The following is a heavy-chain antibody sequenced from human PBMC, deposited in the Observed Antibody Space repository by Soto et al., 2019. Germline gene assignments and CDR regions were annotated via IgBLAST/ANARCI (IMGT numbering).Heavy chain of an antibody. Sequence: QLQLQESGSGLVKPSQTLSLTCAVSGGSISSGGYSWSWIRQPPGKGLEWIGYIYHSGSTYYNPSLKSRVTISVDRSKNQFSLKLSSVTAADTAVYYCARELVVPAAPGSGPSDYYYYGMDVWGQGTTVTVSS. CDR2: IYHSGST. J-gene: IGHJ6*02. D-gene: IGHD2-2*01. CDR3: ARELVVPAAPGSGPSDYYYYGMDV. CDR1: GGSISSGGYS. V-gene: IGHV4-30-2*01.